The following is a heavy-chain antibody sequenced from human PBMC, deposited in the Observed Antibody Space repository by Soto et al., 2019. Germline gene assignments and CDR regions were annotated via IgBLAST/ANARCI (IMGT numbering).Heavy chain of an antibody. Sequence: QVQLVESGGGVVQPGRSLRLSCAASGFTFSSYGMHWVRQAPGKGLEWVAVIWYDGSNKYYADSVKGRFTISRDNSNTPLYLHMNSLRAEDTGVYYCARTRRVVVPAAMPWHAFDIWGQGTMVTVSS. CDR2: IWYDGSNK. V-gene: IGHV3-33*01. CDR3: ARTRRVVVPAAMPWHAFDI. D-gene: IGHD2-2*01. CDR1: GFTFSSYG. J-gene: IGHJ3*02.